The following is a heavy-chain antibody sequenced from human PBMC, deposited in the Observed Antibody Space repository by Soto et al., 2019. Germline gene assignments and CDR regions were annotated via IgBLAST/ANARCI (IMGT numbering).Heavy chain of an antibody. CDR2: IKQDGSNK. V-gene: IGHV3-7*03. CDR3: ARGEERVAMPSGY. D-gene: IGHD2-2*01. J-gene: IGHJ4*02. Sequence: PGGSLRLSCAASGFTFSSYWMHWVRQAPGGGLVWVANIKQDGSNKYYADSVKGRFTISRDNSKNTLYLQMNSLRAEDTAVYYCARGEERVAMPSGYWGQGTLVTVSS. CDR1: GFTFSSYW.